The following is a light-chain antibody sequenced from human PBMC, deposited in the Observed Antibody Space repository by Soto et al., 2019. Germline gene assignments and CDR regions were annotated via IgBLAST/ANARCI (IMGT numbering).Light chain of an antibody. CDR2: GAS. CDR1: QSVTSN. Sequence: EIVMTQSPATLSVSPGERVTFSCGASQSVTSNLAWYQHKPGQAPRLLISGASTGATGIPARFSGSGSGTEFTLTINSLQSEDFAIYYCQQYNDWPVTFGGGTKVDIK. CDR3: QQYNDWPVT. J-gene: IGKJ4*01. V-gene: IGKV3-15*01.